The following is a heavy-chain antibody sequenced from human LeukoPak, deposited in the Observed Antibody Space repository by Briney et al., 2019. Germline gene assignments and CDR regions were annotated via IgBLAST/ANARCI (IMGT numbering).Heavy chain of an antibody. CDR3: ATDLGYSYGYYNDY. J-gene: IGHJ4*02. CDR2: FDPEDGET. CDR1: GYTLTELS. V-gene: IGHV1-24*01. Sequence: AXVKVSCKVXGYTLTELSMHWVRQAPGKGLEWMGGFDPEDGETIYAQKFQGRVTMTEHTSTDTAYMELSSLRSEDTAVYYCATDLGYSYGYYNDYWGQGTLVTVSS. D-gene: IGHD5-18*01.